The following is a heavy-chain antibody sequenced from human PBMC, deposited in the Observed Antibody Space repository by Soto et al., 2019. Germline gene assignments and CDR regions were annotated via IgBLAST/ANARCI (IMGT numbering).Heavy chain of an antibody. D-gene: IGHD4-17*01. CDR1: GGSISSHY. Sequence: PSETLSLTCTVSGGSISSHYWSCVRQPSGEGLEWIGYLYYTGSTNYNASTKSQVTMSLDTSKNQFSLMLTSVTAADTAVYYCARVGATVTSQALGFDHWGQGILVTVSS. V-gene: IGHV4-59*11. CDR2: LYYTGST. CDR3: ARVGATVTSQALGFDH. J-gene: IGHJ4*02.